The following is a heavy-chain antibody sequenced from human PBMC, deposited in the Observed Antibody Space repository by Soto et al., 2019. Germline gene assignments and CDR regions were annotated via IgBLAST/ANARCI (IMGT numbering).Heavy chain of an antibody. CDR3: ARRGSSSWYGS. V-gene: IGHV4-39*01. D-gene: IGHD6-13*01. J-gene: IGHJ5*02. Sequence: SETLSLTGTVAGGSISCRIYYWGWIRQPPGKGLEWIGSIYYSGSTYYNPSLKSRVTISVDTSKNQFSLKLSSVTAADTAVYYCARRGSSSWYGSWGQG. CDR1: GGSISCRIYY. CDR2: IYYSGST.